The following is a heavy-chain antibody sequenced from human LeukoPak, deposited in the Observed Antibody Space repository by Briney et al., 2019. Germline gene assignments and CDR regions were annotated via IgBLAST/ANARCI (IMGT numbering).Heavy chain of an antibody. CDR2: IYPGYSDA. Sequence: GESLKISCKISGYKLTNNWIGWVRQVPGKGLEWMGLIYPGYSDAKYSPSFQGQVTLSVDASISTAYLQLSGLRASDTAIYYCVRHGDSYDSPYDYWGQGTLVTVSS. D-gene: IGHD5-12*01. CDR1: GYKLTNNW. CDR3: VRHGDSYDSPYDY. J-gene: IGHJ4*02. V-gene: IGHV5-51*01.